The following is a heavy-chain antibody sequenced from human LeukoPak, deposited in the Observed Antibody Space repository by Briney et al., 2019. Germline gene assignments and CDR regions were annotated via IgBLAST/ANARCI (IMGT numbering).Heavy chain of an antibody. V-gene: IGHV1-2*02. CDR3: ARGPRVYDSSGYYSDFDY. D-gene: IGHD3-22*01. CDR2: INPNSGGT. Sequence: ASVKVSCKASGYTFTCYYMHWVRQAPGQGLEWMGWINPNSGGTNYAQKFQGRVTITRNTSISTAYMELSSLRSEDTAVYYCARGPRVYDSSGYYSDFDYWGQGTLVTVSS. CDR1: GYTFTCYY. J-gene: IGHJ4*02.